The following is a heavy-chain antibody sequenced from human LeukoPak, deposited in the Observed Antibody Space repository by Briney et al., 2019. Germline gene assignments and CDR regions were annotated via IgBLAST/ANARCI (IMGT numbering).Heavy chain of an antibody. CDR1: GYTLTELS. D-gene: IGHD5-24*01. V-gene: IGHV1-24*01. J-gene: IGHJ4*02. Sequence: ASVTVSCKVSGYTLTELSMHWVRQAPGKGLEWMGGFDPEDGETIYAQKFQGRVTITRDTSTSTVYMELSSLRSEDTAVYYCASSRDGYNSLDYWGQGTLVTVSS. CDR2: FDPEDGET. CDR3: ASSRDGYNSLDY.